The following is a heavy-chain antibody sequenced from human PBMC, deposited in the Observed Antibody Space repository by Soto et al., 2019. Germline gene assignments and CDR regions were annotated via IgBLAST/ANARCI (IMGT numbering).Heavy chain of an antibody. CDR3: ARQPTGYPNWFDA. Sequence: QVQLQESGPGLVNPSETLSLTCTVSGGSVTSSTSSWAWVRQPPGKGLHWIGTIFYGHGTYYNASLGSRVTISLDKSKSQLSLELTSLTAADTAVYFCARQPTGYPNWFDAWGRGILVIVSS. J-gene: IGHJ5*02. V-gene: IGHV4-39*01. CDR2: IFYGHGT. D-gene: IGHD3-9*01. CDR1: GGSVTSSTSS.